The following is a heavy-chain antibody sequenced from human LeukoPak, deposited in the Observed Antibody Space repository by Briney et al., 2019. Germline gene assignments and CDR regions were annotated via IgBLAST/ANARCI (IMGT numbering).Heavy chain of an antibody. Sequence: PGGSLRLSCAASGFTFSSYAMSWVRQAPGKGLEWVSAISGSGGSTYYADSVKGRFTISRDNSKNTLYLQMNSLRAEDTAVYYCARGGSVGGITMVRGVIITGYYYYMDVWGKGTTVTISS. D-gene: IGHD3-10*01. CDR2: ISGSGGST. V-gene: IGHV3-23*01. J-gene: IGHJ6*03. CDR1: GFTFSSYA. CDR3: ARGGSVGGITMVRGVIITGYYYYMDV.